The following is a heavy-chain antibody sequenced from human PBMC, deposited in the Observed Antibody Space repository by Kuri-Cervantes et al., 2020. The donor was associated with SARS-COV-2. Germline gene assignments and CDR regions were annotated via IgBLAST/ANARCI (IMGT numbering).Heavy chain of an antibody. V-gene: IGHV4-39*01. CDR1: GGSISSSSYY. D-gene: IGHD6-6*01. CDR3: ARVHARGWFDP. J-gene: IGHJ5*02. Sequence: SETLSLTCTVSGGSISSSSYYWGWIRQPPGKGLEWIGSIYYSGSTYYNPSLKSRVTISVDTSKNQFSLKLSSVTAADTAVYYCARVHARGWFDPWGQGTRVTVSS. CDR2: IYYSGST.